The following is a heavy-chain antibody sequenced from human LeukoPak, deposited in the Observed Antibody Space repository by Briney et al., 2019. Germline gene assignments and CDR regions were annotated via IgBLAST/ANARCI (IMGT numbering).Heavy chain of an antibody. V-gene: IGHV3-21*01. CDR1: GFTFSSYS. CDR3: ARILLYYDSSLDAFDI. J-gene: IGHJ3*02. Sequence: GGSLRLSCAASGFTFSSYSMNWVRQAPGKGLEWVSSISSSSSYIYYADSVKGRFTISRDNAKNSLYLQMNSLRAEDTAVYYCARILLYYDSSLDAFDIWGQGTMVTVSS. CDR2: ISSSSSYI. D-gene: IGHD3-22*01.